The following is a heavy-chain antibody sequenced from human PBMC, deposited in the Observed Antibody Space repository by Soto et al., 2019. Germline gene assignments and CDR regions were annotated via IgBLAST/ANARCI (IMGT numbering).Heavy chain of an antibody. J-gene: IGHJ4*02. CDR1: GYTFTSYD. V-gene: IGHV1-8*01. Sequence: ASVKVSCKASGYTFTSYDINWVRQATGQGLEWMGWMNPNSGNTGYAQKFPGRVTMTRNTSISTAYMELSSLRSEDTAVYYCARGLRFRDGYKKWYDYWGQGTLVTVSS. CDR2: MNPNSGNT. D-gene: IGHD5-12*01. CDR3: ARGLRFRDGYKKWYDY.